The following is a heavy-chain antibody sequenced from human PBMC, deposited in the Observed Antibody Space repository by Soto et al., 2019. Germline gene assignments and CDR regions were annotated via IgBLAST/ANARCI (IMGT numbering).Heavy chain of an antibody. V-gene: IGHV3-7*03. CDR1: GFTFRTYW. CDR3: ARGRGVEI. J-gene: IGHJ3*02. CDR2: IRLDGVEK. Sequence: GGSLRFSCAASGFTFRTYWMTWVRQAPGKGLEWVANIRLDGVEKYYVDSVKGRFTISRVNAKNSLYLEMNSLRDDDTAVYYCARGRGVEIWGQGTMVTVSS.